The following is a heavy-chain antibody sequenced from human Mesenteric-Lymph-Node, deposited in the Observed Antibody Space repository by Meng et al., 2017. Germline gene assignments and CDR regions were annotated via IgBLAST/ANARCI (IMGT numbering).Heavy chain of an antibody. CDR3: ARDLWLDP. J-gene: IGHJ5*02. Sequence: EVHLVESGGGLVQPGGSLRLSCAASGFTVDSNYMNWVRQAPGKGLEWVSVMYSGGRTFYADSVKGRFTISRDNSKNTLYLQMYSLRVEDTAVYYCARDLWLDPWGQGTLVTVSS. CDR2: MYSGGRT. V-gene: IGHV3-66*01. CDR1: GFTVDSNY.